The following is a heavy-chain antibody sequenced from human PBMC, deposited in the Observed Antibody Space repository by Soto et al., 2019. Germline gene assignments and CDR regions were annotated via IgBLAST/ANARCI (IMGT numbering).Heavy chain of an antibody. V-gene: IGHV4-59*01. CDR3: GRSFFP. J-gene: IGHJ5*02. CDR1: GGSLSTYL. CDR2: VYYNGSA. Sequence: QVQLEESGPGLVKPSETLSLNCIVSGGSLSTYLWSWIRQPPGKGLEWIGAVYYNGSAKYNPSLKSRVSISVDTSKNHLSLTLRSATAADTAVYYCGRSFFPWGRGTLVTVSS.